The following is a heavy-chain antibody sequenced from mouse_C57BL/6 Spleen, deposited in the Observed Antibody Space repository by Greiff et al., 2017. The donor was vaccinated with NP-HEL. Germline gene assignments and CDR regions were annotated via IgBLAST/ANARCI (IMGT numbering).Heavy chain of an antibody. V-gene: IGHV1-22*01. D-gene: IGHD1-1*01. Sequence: EVQLQQSGPELVKPGASVKMSCKASGYTFTDYNMHWVKQSHGKSLEWIGYINPNNGGTSYNQKFKGKATLTVNKSSSTAYMELRSLTSEDSAVYYCARVGLGVVEDPWFAYWGQGTLVTVSA. CDR2: INPNNGGT. CDR1: GYTFTDYN. J-gene: IGHJ3*01. CDR3: ARVGLGVVEDPWFAY.